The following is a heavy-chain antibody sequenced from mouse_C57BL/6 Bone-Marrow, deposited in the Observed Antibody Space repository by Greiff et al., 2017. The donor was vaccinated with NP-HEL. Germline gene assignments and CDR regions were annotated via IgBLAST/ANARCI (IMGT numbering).Heavy chain of an antibody. V-gene: IGHV1-72*01. D-gene: IGHD1-1*01. CDR3: ARDLDYDGSSY. J-gene: IGHJ2*01. CDR1: GYTFTSYW. CDR2: IYPNSGGT. Sequence: VQLQQPGAELVKPGASVKLSCKASGYTFTSYWMHWVKQRPGRGLEWIGRIYPNSGGTKYNEKFKSKATLTVDKPSSTAYMQLSSLTTEDSAVYYCARDLDYDGSSYWGQGTTLTVSS.